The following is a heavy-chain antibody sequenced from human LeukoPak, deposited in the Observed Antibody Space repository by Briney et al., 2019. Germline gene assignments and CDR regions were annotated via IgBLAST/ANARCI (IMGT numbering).Heavy chain of an antibody. Sequence: GASVKVSCKASGYTFPSYFMHWVRQAPGQGLEWMGIINPTGGSTTYAQKFQGRVTMTRDTSTSTVYMEMSSLRSEDTAVYYCARVEGLTATVTDWGQGTLVTVSS. CDR3: ARVEGLTATVTD. V-gene: IGHV1-46*01. D-gene: IGHD5-18*01. CDR1: GYTFPSYF. J-gene: IGHJ4*02. CDR2: INPTGGST.